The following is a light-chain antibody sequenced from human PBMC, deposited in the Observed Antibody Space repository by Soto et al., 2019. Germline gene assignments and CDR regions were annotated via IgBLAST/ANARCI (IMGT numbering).Light chain of an antibody. J-gene: IGKJ3*01. CDR2: GAS. Sequence: EIVLTQSPGTLSLSPGERATLSCRASQSVSSSYLAWYQQKPGQAARLLIYGASSRATGIPDRFSGSGSGTDFTLTISRLEPEDFAVYYCQQYCSSPPFTFGPGTKVDIK. V-gene: IGKV3-20*01. CDR3: QQYCSSPPFT. CDR1: QSVSSSY.